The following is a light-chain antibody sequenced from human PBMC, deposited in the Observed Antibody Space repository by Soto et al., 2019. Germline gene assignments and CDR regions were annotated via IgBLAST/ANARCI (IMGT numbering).Light chain of an antibody. CDR1: SSDVGSYNL. Sequence: SVLTQPASVSGSPGQSITISCTGTSSDVGSYNLVSWYQHHPGKAPKLMIFEVSKRPSGASNRFSGSKSGNTASLTISGLQAEDEAEYYCCSYAGTYVFGTGTKVTVL. V-gene: IGLV2-23*02. CDR3: CSYAGTYV. CDR2: EVS. J-gene: IGLJ1*01.